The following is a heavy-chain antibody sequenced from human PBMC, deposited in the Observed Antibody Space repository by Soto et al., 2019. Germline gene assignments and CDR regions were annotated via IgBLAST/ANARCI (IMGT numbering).Heavy chain of an antibody. CDR1: GFTLSGYA. J-gene: IGHJ6*03. V-gene: IGHV3-64*01. Sequence: EVQLAESGGGLAQPGGSLRLSCAASGFTLSGYAMDWVRQAPGKGLEYVSGISSNGVGTYYANSVQGRFTISRHNSKNTVHLQKGSLRPEDMAVYYCARRARPDFYYMDVWGKGTPVTVSS. CDR3: ARRARPDFYYMDV. D-gene: IGHD6-6*01. CDR2: ISSNGVGT.